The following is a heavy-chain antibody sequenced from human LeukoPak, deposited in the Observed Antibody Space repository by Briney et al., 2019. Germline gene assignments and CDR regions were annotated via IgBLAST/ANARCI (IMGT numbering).Heavy chain of an antibody. J-gene: IGHJ5*02. CDR3: ARGLITMVRGQNWFDP. V-gene: IGHV4-34*01. CDR2: INHSGSI. Sequence: SETLSLTCAVYGGSFSGYYWSWIRQPPGKGLEWIGEINHSGSINYNPSLKSRATISVDTSKNQFSLKLSSVTAADTAVYYCARGLITMVRGQNWFDPWGQGTLVTVSS. CDR1: GGSFSGYY. D-gene: IGHD3-10*01.